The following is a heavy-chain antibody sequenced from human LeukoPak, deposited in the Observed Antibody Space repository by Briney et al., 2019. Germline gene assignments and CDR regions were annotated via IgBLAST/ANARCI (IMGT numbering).Heavy chain of an antibody. D-gene: IGHD6-19*01. Sequence: SETLSLTCAVSGGSISSGGYSWSWIRQPPGKGLEWIGYIYHSGSTYYNPSLKSRVTISVDRSKNQFSLKLSSVTAADTAVYYCARGARYSSGWFPDYWGQGTLVTVSS. CDR3: ARGARYSSGWFPDY. V-gene: IGHV4-30-2*01. CDR1: GGSISSGGYS. J-gene: IGHJ4*02. CDR2: IYHSGST.